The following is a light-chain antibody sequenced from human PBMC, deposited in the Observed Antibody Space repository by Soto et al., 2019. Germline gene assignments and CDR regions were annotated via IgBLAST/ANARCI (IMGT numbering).Light chain of an antibody. CDR1: QSISSTQ. Sequence: EIVMTQSPVTLSVSPGERATLSCRASQSISSTQLVWYQQKPGQAPSLLIFGASSRATGIPDRFSGSGSGTDFTLTISGLETEDFAVYYCQQYGSSPGTFGQGTKVDIK. CDR3: QQYGSSPGT. V-gene: IGKV3-20*01. CDR2: GAS. J-gene: IGKJ1*01.